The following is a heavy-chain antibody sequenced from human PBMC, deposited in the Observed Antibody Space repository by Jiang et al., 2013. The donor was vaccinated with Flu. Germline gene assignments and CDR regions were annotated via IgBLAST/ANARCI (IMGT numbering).Heavy chain of an antibody. Sequence: EVKKPGPSVKVSCKASGYTFTSYAMHWVRQAPGQRLEWMGWINAGNGNTKYSQKFQGRVTITRDTSASTAYMELSSLRSEDTAVYYCARVGEGDAFDIWGQGTMVTVSS. V-gene: IGHV1-3*01. CDR3: ARVGEGDAFDI. J-gene: IGHJ3*02. D-gene: IGHD2-21*01. CDR2: INAGNGNT. CDR1: GYTFTSYA.